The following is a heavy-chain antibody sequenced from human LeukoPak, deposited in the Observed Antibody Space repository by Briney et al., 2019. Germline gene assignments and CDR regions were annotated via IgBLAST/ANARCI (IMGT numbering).Heavy chain of an antibody. V-gene: IGHV1-2*02. Sequence: GASVKVSCKTSGYTFTDYYMHWVRQAPGQGLEWMGWINPNSGGTNYPQKFQGRVTMTRDTSISTAYMELSRLRSGDTAVYYCARPVQADSGSYYFDYWGQGTLVTVSS. CDR2: INPNSGGT. CDR3: ARPVQADSGSYYFDY. CDR1: GYTFTDYY. J-gene: IGHJ4*02. D-gene: IGHD1-26*01.